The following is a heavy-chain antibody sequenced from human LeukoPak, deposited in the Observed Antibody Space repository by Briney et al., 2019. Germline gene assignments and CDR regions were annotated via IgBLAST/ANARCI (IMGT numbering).Heavy chain of an antibody. CDR2: ISGSGDTT. J-gene: IGHJ4*02. Sequence: GGSLRLSCAASGFTFSSYAMNWVRQAPGKGLEWVSFISGSGDTTYYADSVKGRFTISRDSSKNTLYLQMNSLRAEDTAVYYCAKVGGSYDYWGQGTLVTVSS. D-gene: IGHD3-16*01. CDR3: AKVGGSYDY. V-gene: IGHV3-23*01. CDR1: GFTFSSYA.